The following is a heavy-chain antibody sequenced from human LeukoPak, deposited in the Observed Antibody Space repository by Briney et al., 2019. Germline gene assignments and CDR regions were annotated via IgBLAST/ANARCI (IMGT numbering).Heavy chain of an antibody. CDR2: IYHSGT. V-gene: IGHV4-30-2*01. CDR3: AREPYSSSWFDY. J-gene: IGHJ4*02. D-gene: IGHD6-13*01. Sequence: SQTLSLTCTVSGDSISNGVYFWSWIRQPPGKGLEWFGSIYHSGTSYNPSLKSRVTISVDRSKNQFSLKLTSVTAADTAVYYCAREPYSSSWFDYWGQGTLVTVSS. CDR1: GDSISNGVYF.